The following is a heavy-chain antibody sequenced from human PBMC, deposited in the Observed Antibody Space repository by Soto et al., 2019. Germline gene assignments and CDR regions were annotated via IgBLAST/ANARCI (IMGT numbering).Heavy chain of an antibody. CDR1: GDTFSSYA. CDR3: ARRRYCGYDCYHKHYYGMDV. V-gene: IGHV1-69*08. D-gene: IGHD2-21*01. CDR2: IITVLGTT. Sequence: QVQLVQSGAELKNTGSSVTVSCRASGDTFSSYAVNWVRQAPGRGLEWMGRIITVLGTTDYAQNFKGRVTITAEKSTKTVYMELSSLRSDDTAVYYCARRRYCGYDCYHKHYYGMDVWGQGTTVTVAS. J-gene: IGHJ6*02.